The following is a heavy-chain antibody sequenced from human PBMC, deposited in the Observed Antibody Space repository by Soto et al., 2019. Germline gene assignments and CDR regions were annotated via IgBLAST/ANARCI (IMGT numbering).Heavy chain of an antibody. J-gene: IGHJ3*02. CDR3: ARADSGSYYDAFDI. Sequence: GGSLRLSCAASGFTVSSSYMSWVRQAPGKGLEWVSVIYSGGSTYYADSVKGRFTISRDNSKNTLYLQMNSLRAEDTAVYYCARADSGSYYDAFDIWGQGTMVTVSS. V-gene: IGHV3-53*01. CDR1: GFTVSSSY. D-gene: IGHD1-26*01. CDR2: IYSGGST.